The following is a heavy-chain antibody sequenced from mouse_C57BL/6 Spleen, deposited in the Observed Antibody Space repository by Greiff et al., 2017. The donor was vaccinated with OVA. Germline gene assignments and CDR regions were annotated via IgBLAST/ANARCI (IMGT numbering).Heavy chain of an antibody. D-gene: IGHD1-1*01. V-gene: IGHV14-2*01. CDR2: IDPEDGET. CDR3: APITTVARYFDV. Sequence: VQLKESGAELVKPGASVKLSCTASGFNIKDYYMHWVKQRTEQGLEWIGRIDPEDGETKYAPKFQGKATITADTSSNTAYLQLSSLTSEDTAVYYCAPITTVARYFDVWGTGTTVTVSS. CDR1: GFNIKDYY. J-gene: IGHJ1*03.